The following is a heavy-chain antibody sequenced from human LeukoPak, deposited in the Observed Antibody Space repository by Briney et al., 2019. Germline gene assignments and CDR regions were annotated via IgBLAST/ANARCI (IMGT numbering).Heavy chain of an antibody. V-gene: IGHV1-69*10. Sequence: SVNLSCKASGGTFISYVISWVRQAPGQGLEWMGGAIPFLGTTNYAQKFQDRIPITAEKSTTANYMELRSLRSDDTAIYYCAILGTVPYWGQGTQITVSS. J-gene: IGHJ4*02. D-gene: IGHD1-26*01. CDR3: AILGTVPY. CDR1: GGTFISYV. CDR2: AIPFLGTT.